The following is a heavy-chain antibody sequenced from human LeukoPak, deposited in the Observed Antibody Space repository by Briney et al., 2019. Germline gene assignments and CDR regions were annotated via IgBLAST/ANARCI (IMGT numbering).Heavy chain of an antibody. D-gene: IGHD2-21*02. CDR2: INHSGST. CDR1: GGYFSGYY. CDR3: ARFVVVTAFDY. J-gene: IGHJ4*02. Sequence: SETLSLTCAVYGGYFSGYYWSWIRQPPGKGLERIGEINHSGSTNYNPSLKSRVTISVDTSKNQFSLKLSSVTAADTAVYYCARFVVVTAFDYWGQGTLVTVSS. V-gene: IGHV4-34*01.